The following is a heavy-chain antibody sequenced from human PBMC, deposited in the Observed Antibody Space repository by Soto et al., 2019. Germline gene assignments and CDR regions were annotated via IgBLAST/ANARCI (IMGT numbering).Heavy chain of an antibody. CDR1: GFTFSSYG. CDR2: ISYDGSNK. CDR3: AKELGWLVYYFDY. D-gene: IGHD6-19*01. J-gene: IGHJ4*02. V-gene: IGHV3-30*18. Sequence: PGGSLRLSCAASGFTFSSYGMHWVRQAPGKGLEWVATISYDGSNKYYADSVKGRFTLSRDNSKNTLYLQMNSLRAEDTAVYYCAKELGWLVYYFDYWGQGTLVTVPQ.